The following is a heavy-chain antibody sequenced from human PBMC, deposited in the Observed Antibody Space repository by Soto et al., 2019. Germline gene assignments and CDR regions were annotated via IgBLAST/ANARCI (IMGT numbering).Heavy chain of an antibody. D-gene: IGHD5-18*01. CDR1: GYTFTSYG. J-gene: IGHJ4*02. V-gene: IGHV1-18*01. Sequence: ASVKGSCKASGYTFTSYGISWVRQAPGQGLEWMGGISALNGTPNYAQKLQGRVTMSADESLSSSYLELRSLRSEDTGVYFCARGAMANFDYWGQGTVVTVSS. CDR2: ISALNGTP. CDR3: ARGAMANFDY.